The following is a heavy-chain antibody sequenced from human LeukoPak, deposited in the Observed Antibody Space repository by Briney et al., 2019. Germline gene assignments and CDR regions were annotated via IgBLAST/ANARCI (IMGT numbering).Heavy chain of an antibody. CDR3: ASLDYYDSSGYSRVY. CDR1: GGSISSSNW. Sequence: SGTLSLTCAVSGGSISSSNWWRWVRQPPGKGLEWIGEIYHSGSTNYNPSLKSRVTISVDTSKNQFSLKLSSVTAADTAVYYCASLDYYDSSGYSRVYWGQGTLVTVSS. J-gene: IGHJ4*02. V-gene: IGHV4-4*02. CDR2: IYHSGST. D-gene: IGHD3-22*01.